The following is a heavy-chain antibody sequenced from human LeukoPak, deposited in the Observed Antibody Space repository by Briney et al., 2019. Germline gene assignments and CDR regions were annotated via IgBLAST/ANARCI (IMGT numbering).Heavy chain of an antibody. Sequence: ASVKVSCKASGYTFTSYDINWVRQATGQGLEWMGWMNPNSGNTGYAQKFQGRVTMTRNTSISTAYMELSSLRSEDTAVYYCARAKITILGVVKTLSYGMDVWGQGTTVTVSS. V-gene: IGHV1-8*01. CDR1: GYTFTSYD. D-gene: IGHD3-3*01. CDR2: MNPNSGNT. CDR3: ARAKITILGVVKTLSYGMDV. J-gene: IGHJ6*02.